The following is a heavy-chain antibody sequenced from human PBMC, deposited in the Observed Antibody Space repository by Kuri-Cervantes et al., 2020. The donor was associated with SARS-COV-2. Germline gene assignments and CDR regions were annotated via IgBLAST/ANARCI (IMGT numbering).Heavy chain of an antibody. D-gene: IGHD4-17*01. CDR3: ARDHGDYYFDY. V-gene: IGHV3-48*04. Sequence: GGSLRLSCAASGFTFTSYSMTWVRQAPGKGLEWVSYISSSGSTIYYADSVKGRFTISRDNAKNSLYLQMNSLRAEDTAVYYCARDHGDYYFDYWGQGTLVTVSS. CDR2: ISSSGSTI. J-gene: IGHJ4*02. CDR1: GFTFTSYS.